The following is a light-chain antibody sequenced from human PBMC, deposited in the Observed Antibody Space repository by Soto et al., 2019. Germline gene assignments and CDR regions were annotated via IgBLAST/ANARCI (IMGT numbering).Light chain of an antibody. V-gene: IGKV3D-20*02. Sequence: EIVLTQSPGTLSLSPGERASLSCRASQSVSSNYLAWYQQKSGQAPSLLIYDVSRRATGIPARFSGSGSGTDFTLTISSLAPEDFAIYYCHQRQSWPRTFGQGTKVDIK. CDR2: DVS. CDR1: QSVSSNY. CDR3: HQRQSWPRT. J-gene: IGKJ1*01.